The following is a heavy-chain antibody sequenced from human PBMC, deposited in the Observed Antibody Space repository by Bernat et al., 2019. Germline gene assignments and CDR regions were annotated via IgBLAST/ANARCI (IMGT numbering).Heavy chain of an antibody. CDR1: GGSLSGYY. CDR3: ARWKRGDYYGSGSYSRSHSYYYGMDV. D-gene: IGHD3-10*01. V-gene: IGHV4-34*01. CDR2: INHSGST. J-gene: IGHJ6*02. Sequence: QVQLQQWGAGLLKPSETLSITCAVYGGSLSGYYWSWIREHPGKGLEWIGEINHSGSTNYNPSLKSRVTISVDTSQTQFSLTLSSVTAADTAVYYCARWKRGDYYGSGSYSRSHSYYYGMDVWGQGTTVTVSS.